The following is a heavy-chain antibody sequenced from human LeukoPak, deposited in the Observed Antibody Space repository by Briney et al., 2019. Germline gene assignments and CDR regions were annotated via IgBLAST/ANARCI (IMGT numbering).Heavy chain of an antibody. CDR3: AGIGPYCSRTDCYARPFDF. J-gene: IGHJ4*02. CDR1: GFTFSSYW. CDR2: IKQDGNEK. Sequence: GSLRLSCAASGFTFSSYWMSWVRQAPGKGLEWVANIKQDGNEKYYADSVRGRFTISRDNSKNTLYLQMASLTAEDTAIYYCAGIGPYCSRTDCYARPFDFWGQGSLVIVSS. D-gene: IGHD2-2*01. V-gene: IGHV3-7*01.